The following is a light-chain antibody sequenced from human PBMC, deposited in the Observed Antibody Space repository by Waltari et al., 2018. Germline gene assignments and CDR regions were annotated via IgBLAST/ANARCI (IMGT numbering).Light chain of an antibody. V-gene: IGLV2-14*03. Sequence: QSALTQPASVSGSPGQSITISCTGTSSDVGGFNYVSWYQHHPGKAPKLMIFDVSKRPSGVSNRFSGSKSGSTASLTISGLQAEDEADFYCNSYTSSSTWVFGGGTKLTVL. CDR2: DVS. CDR1: SSDVGGFNY. J-gene: IGLJ3*02. CDR3: NSYTSSSTWV.